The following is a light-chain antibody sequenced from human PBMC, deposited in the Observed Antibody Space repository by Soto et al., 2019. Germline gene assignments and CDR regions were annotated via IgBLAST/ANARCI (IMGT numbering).Light chain of an antibody. CDR2: SAS. Sequence: DIQMTQSPSSLSASVGDSVTITCRASQGINNYLAWYQQKPGKVPVLLIYSASTLKPGIPSRFSGSGAGTDFTLTISSLQHEDFETYYCQKYDSAPRTLGQGTKGDIK. CDR3: QKYDSAPRT. CDR1: QGINNY. J-gene: IGKJ1*01. V-gene: IGKV1-27*01.